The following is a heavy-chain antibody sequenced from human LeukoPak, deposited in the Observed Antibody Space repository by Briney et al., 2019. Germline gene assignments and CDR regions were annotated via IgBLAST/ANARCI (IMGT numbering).Heavy chain of an antibody. J-gene: IGHJ4*02. V-gene: IGHV7-4-1*02. CDR3: ARGKTTVTDRGLIDY. D-gene: IGHD4-17*01. Sequence: VASVTVSCKVSGYTLTELSMYWVRQAPGKGLEWMGWINTKTGNPTYAQGFTGRFVFSLDTSVTTTYLQISSLKPEDTAVYYCARGKTTVTDRGLIDYWGRGTLVTVSS. CDR2: INTKTGNP. CDR1: GYTLTELS.